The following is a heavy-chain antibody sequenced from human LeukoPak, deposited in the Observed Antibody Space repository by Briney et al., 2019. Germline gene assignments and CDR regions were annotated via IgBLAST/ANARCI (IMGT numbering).Heavy chain of an antibody. CDR2: INSDGSST. J-gene: IGHJ5*02. CDR1: GFTFSSYW. D-gene: IGHD2-15*01. CDR3: ARGYCSGGSCDHRPFDP. V-gene: IGHV3-74*01. Sequence: GGSLGLSCAASGFTFSSYWMHWVRQAPGKGLVWVSRINSDGSSTSYADSVKGRFTISRDNAKNTLYLQMNSLRAEDTAVYYCARGYCSGGSCDHRPFDPWGQGTLVTVSS.